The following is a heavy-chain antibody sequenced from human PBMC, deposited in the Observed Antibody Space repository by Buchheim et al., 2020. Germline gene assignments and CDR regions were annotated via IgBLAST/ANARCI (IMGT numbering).Heavy chain of an antibody. CDR2: SYTSGST. V-gene: IGHV4-61*02. CDR3: ASDASVGVWGSYRYIYGMDV. J-gene: IGHJ6*02. Sequence: QVQLQESGPGLVKPSQTLSLTCTVSGGSISSGSYYLSWIRQPAGKGLEWIGRSYTSGSTNYNPSLKSRVTISVDTSKNQFSLKLRSVTAADTAVYYCASDASVGVWGSYRYIYGMDVWGQGTT. D-gene: IGHD3-16*02. CDR1: GGSISSGSYY.